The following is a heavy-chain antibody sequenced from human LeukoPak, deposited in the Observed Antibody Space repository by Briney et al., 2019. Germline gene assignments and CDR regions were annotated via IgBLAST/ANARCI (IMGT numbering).Heavy chain of an antibody. D-gene: IGHD6-13*01. CDR1: DGSITSYY. V-gene: IGHV4-59*01. Sequence: SETLSLNCTVSDGSITSYYWNWIRQPPGKGLEWIGNIYNSGSTDYNPSLKSRVTISVNLSKNQISLKLTSVTAADTAVYYCARRTGNSGRWFDPWGQGTLVTVSS. CDR2: IYNSGST. J-gene: IGHJ5*02. CDR3: ARRTGNSGRWFDP.